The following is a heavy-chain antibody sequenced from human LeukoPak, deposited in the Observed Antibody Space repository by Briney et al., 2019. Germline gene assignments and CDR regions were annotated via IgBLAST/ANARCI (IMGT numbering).Heavy chain of an antibody. CDR1: GFTFSSYA. V-gene: IGHV3-30-3*01. Sequence: GGSLRLSCAASGFTFSSYAMHWVRQAPGKGLEWVAVISYDGSNKYYADSVKGRFTISRDNSKNTLYLQMNSLRAEDTAVYYCARGILYGDYDAVDYWGQGTLVTVSS. J-gene: IGHJ4*02. CDR3: ARGILYGDYDAVDY. CDR2: ISYDGSNK. D-gene: IGHD4-17*01.